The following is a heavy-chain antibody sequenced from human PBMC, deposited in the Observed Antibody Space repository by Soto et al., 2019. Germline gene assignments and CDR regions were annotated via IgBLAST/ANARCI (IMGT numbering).Heavy chain of an antibody. V-gene: IGHV3-74*01. CDR1: GFTFSSYW. Sequence: GGSLRLSCAASGFTFSSYWMHWVRQAPGKGLVWVSRINSDGSSTSYADSVKGRFTISRDNAKNTLYLQMNSLRAEDTAVYYCASAVPDCSGGSCYITYFDYWGQGTLVTVSS. CDR2: INSDGSST. J-gene: IGHJ4*02. D-gene: IGHD2-15*01. CDR3: ASAVPDCSGGSCYITYFDY.